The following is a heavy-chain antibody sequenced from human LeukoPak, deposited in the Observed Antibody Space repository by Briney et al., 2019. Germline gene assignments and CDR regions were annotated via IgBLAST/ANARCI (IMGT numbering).Heavy chain of an antibody. J-gene: IGHJ4*02. CDR3: ARLWDSSFDY. V-gene: IGHV5-51*01. D-gene: IGHD6-19*01. CDR1: GYSFTDYW. CDR2: IYPTDSDC. Sequence: GESLKISCKISGYSFTDYWIGWVRQMPGKGLEWMGVIYPTDSDCKYSPSFQGQVTISADKSISTAYLQWSSLTASDTAMYYCARLWDSSFDYWGQGTLVTVSS.